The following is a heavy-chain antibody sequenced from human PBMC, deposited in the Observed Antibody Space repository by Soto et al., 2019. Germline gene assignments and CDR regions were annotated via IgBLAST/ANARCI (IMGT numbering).Heavy chain of an antibody. J-gene: IGHJ4*02. CDR1: GGTFSSYA. D-gene: IGHD3-10*01. CDR2: IIPIFGTA. Sequence: QVQLVQSGAEVQKPGSSVKVSCKASGGTFSSYAISWVRQAPGQGLEWMGGIIPIFGTANYAQKFQGRVTITADKSTSTAYMELSSLRSEDTAVYYCARGRSIHGSGSYFGYYFDYWGQGTLVTVSS. V-gene: IGHV1-69*06. CDR3: ARGRSIHGSGSYFGYYFDY.